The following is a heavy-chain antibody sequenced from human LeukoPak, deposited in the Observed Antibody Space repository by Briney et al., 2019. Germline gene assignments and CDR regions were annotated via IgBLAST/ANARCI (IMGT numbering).Heavy chain of an antibody. CDR3: ARSRYNWFDP. V-gene: IGHV4-34*01. J-gene: IGHJ5*02. CDR2: INHSGST. Sequence: SETLSLTCAVYGGSFSGYYWSWIRQPPGKGLEWIGEINHSGSTNYNPSLKSRVTISVDMSKNQFSLKLSSVTAADTAVYYCARSRYNWFDPWGQGTLVTVSS. CDR1: GGSFSGYY.